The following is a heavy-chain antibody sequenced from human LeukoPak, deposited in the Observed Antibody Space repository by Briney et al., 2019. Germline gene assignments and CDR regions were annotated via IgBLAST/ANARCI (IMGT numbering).Heavy chain of an antibody. J-gene: IGHJ4*02. V-gene: IGHV3-30-3*01. D-gene: IGHD2-2*01. CDR2: ISYDGSNK. CDR3: ARDSPYCSSTSCYDY. Sequence: GGYLRLYCAASGFTFSSYAMHWVRQAPGKGLEWVAVISYDGSNKYYADSVKGRFTISRDNSKNTLYLQMNSLRAEDTAVYYCARDSPYCSSTSCYDYWGQGTLVTVSS. CDR1: GFTFSSYA.